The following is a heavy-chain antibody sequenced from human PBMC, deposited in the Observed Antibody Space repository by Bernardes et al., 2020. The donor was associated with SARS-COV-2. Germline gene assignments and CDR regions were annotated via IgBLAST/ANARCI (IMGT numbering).Heavy chain of an antibody. CDR1: GGSISSYY. D-gene: IGHD6-6*01. V-gene: IGHV4-4*07. CDR3: ARGGTEYSSPISHYGMDV. J-gene: IGHJ6*02. Sequence: SETLSLSCTVSGGSISSYYGSWIRQPAGKGLEWIGRIYTSGSTNYNPSLKSRVTMSVDTSKNQFSLKLSSVTAADTAVYYCARGGTEYSSPISHYGMDVWGQGTTVTVSS. CDR2: IYTSGST.